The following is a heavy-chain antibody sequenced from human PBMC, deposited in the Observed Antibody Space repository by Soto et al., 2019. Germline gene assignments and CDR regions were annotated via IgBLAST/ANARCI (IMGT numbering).Heavy chain of an antibody. Sequence: EVQLVESGGGLVQPGGSLRLSCAASGFTFSDYYMYWVRQAPGKGLDFVAGISSNGGSTSYTNSVKGRLTISRDNSKNTLYLQMGSLRAEDVAVYYCARRGFHSGSGPYAFDIWGQGTTVTVSS. CDR3: ARRGFHSGSGPYAFDI. J-gene: IGHJ3*02. CDR1: GFTFSDYY. V-gene: IGHV3-64*01. D-gene: IGHD3-10*01. CDR2: ISSNGGST.